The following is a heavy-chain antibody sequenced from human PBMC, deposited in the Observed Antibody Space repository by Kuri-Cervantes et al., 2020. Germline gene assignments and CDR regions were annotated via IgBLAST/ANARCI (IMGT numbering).Heavy chain of an antibody. CDR2: ITSSGGTI. CDR3: ARKYCSGSCRYEN. CDR1: GFTSSSHN. V-gene: IGHV3-48*01. Sequence: GGSLRLSCVASGFTSSSHNMNWVRQAPGKGLECISSITSSGGTINYADSVKGRFTISRDNAKNSLFLQMDSLRGDDTATYYCARKYCSGSCRYENWGQGTLVTVSS. D-gene: IGHD2-15*01. J-gene: IGHJ4*02.